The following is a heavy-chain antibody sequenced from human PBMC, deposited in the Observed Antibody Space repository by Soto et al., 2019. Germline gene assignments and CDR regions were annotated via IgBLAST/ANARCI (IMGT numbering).Heavy chain of an antibody. CDR3: ASGFPRSYYYYGMDV. J-gene: IGHJ6*02. CDR2: ISSSSSYI. Sequence: EVQLVESGGGLVKPGGSLRLSCAASGFTFSSYSMNWVRQAPGKGLEWVSSISSSSSYIYYADSVKGRFTISRDNAKNSLYLQMHSLRAEDTAVYYCASGFPRSYYYYGMDVWGQGTTVTVSS. D-gene: IGHD3-10*01. CDR1: GFTFSSYS. V-gene: IGHV3-21*01.